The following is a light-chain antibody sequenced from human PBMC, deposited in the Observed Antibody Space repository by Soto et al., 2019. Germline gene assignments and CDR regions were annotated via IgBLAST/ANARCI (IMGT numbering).Light chain of an antibody. CDR3: QQFINHPPT. V-gene: IGKV3-15*01. CDR2: VAS. J-gene: IGKJ4*01. CDR1: QSVGTN. Sequence: ETVMTQSPDTLSASPGERVTLSCRASQSVGTNMAWYQQKPGQAPRLVIYVASRRPTGVPAWFSGSGSGTEFTLTVTSLQSDDFAIYYCQQFINHPPTFGGGTKVDIK.